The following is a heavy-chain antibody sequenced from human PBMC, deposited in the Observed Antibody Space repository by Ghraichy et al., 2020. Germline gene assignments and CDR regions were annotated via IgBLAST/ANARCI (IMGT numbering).Heavy chain of an antibody. Sequence: SVKVSCKTPGGTFSSYAITWVRQAPGQGLEWMGGIIPIFDTTNYAQKFQGRVTITADESTSTAYMELSSLRSDDTAVYYCARAQTYYSDGSGYYFDFDYWGQGTLVTVSS. CDR3: ARAQTYYSDGSGYYFDFDY. D-gene: IGHD3-22*01. J-gene: IGHJ4*02. CDR1: GGTFSSYA. CDR2: IIPIFDTT. V-gene: IGHV1-69*13.